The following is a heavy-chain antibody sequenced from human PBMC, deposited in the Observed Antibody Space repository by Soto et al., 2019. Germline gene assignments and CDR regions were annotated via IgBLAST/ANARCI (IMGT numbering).Heavy chain of an antibody. D-gene: IGHD3-22*01. CDR1: GFTFRSSA. Sequence: EVQLLESGGGLVQPRGSLRLSCAVSGFTFRSSAMSWVRQAPGKGLEWVSEISYDTGITYYADSVKGRFTISRDSPKKTLYLQMSSLRADDTAIYYCTNIYHDSSGHYVFESLFEAFDVWGQGTMVTVSS. J-gene: IGHJ3*01. V-gene: IGHV3-23*01. CDR2: ISYDTGIT. CDR3: TNIYHDSSGHYVFESLFEAFDV.